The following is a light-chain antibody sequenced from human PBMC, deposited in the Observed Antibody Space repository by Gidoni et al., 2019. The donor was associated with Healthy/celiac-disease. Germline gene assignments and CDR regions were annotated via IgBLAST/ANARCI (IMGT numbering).Light chain of an antibody. CDR2: AAS. CDR3: QQSYTHPQT. CDR1: QSISSY. Sequence: DIQMTQSPSSLSASVGDRVTITCRASQSISSYLNWYQQKPGKAPKLLFYAASSLQSGVPSRFSGSGSGTDFTLTISSLQPEDFATYYCQQSYTHPQTFGQGTKLEIK. V-gene: IGKV1-39*01. J-gene: IGKJ2*01.